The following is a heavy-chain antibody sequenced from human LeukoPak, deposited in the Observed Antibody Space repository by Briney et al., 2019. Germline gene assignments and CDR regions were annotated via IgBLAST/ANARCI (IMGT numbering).Heavy chain of an antibody. CDR2: ISPDGTKT. D-gene: IGHD2-2*01. CDR3: AREQPAGSTDY. CDR1: GFTFSSYS. Sequence: GGSLRLSCTASGFTFSSYSMHWVRQAPGKGLEYVSVISPDGTKTYYTNSVRGRFTISRDNSKNALYLQMGSLRDEDTAMYFCAREQPAGSTDYWGQGTLVTVSS. J-gene: IGHJ4*02. V-gene: IGHV3-64*01.